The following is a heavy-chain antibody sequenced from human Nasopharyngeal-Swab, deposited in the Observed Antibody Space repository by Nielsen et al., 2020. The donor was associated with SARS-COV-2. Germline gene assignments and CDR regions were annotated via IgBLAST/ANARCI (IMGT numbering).Heavy chain of an antibody. J-gene: IGHJ4*02. V-gene: IGHV1-2*06. D-gene: IGHD5-18*01. CDR2: INPNSGGT. CDR1: GYTFTGYS. Sequence: ASVQVSCKASGYTFTGYSTQWFRQAPEQGVEWVGRINPNSGGTNSGQKFKGRVTVTTSSSTAYMEVTSLRSDDTAVYFCARGPETWRQLWRFDYWGQGTLVTVSS. CDR3: ARGPETWRQLWRFDY.